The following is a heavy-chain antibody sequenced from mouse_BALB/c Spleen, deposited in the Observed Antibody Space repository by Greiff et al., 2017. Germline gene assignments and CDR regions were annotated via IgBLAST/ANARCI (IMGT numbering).Heavy chain of an antibody. D-gene: IGHD1-1*01. Sequence: EVQLQQSGPELVKPGASVKIPCKASGYTFTDYNMDWVKQSHGKSLEWIGDINPNNGGTIYNQKFKGKATLTVDKSSSTAYMQLSSLTSEDSAVYYCARRPLLLRYFDYWGQGTTLTVSS. CDR2: INPNNGGT. CDR3: ARRPLLLRYFDY. V-gene: IGHV1-18*01. J-gene: IGHJ2*01. CDR1: GYTFTDYN.